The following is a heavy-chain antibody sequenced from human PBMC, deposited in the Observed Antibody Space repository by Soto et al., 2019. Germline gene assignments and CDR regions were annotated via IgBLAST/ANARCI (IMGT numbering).Heavy chain of an antibody. V-gene: IGHV1-69*13. Sequence: SVNVSCKPSGGTFSSYSISWVRQAPGQGLEWMGGIIPIFGTANYAQKFQGRVTITADESTSTAYMELSSLRSEDTAVYYCARPGIRGVPNSAYYGMDVWGQGTTVTVSS. CDR1: GGTFSSYS. CDR3: ARPGIRGVPNSAYYGMDV. J-gene: IGHJ6*02. D-gene: IGHD3-10*01. CDR2: IIPIFGTA.